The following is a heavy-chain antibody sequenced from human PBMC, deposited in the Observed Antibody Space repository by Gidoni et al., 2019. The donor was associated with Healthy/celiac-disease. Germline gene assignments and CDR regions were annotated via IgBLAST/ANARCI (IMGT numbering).Heavy chain of an antibody. CDR2: IWYDGSNK. CDR3: ARDNTAMGRFDI. J-gene: IGHJ3*02. D-gene: IGHD5-18*01. V-gene: IGHV3-33*01. CDR1: GFTFSSYG. Sequence: QVQLVESGGGVVQPGRSLRLSCAASGFTFSSYGMHWVRQAPGKGLEWVAVIWYDGSNKYYADSVKGRFTISRDNSKNTLYLQMNSLRAEDTAVYYCARDNTAMGRFDIWGQGTMVTVSS.